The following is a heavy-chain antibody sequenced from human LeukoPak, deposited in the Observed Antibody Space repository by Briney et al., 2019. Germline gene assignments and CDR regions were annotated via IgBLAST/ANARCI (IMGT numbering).Heavy chain of an antibody. J-gene: IGHJ5*02. CDR3: ARAPLPSGSGRYPFDP. Sequence: PGGSLTLSCAASGFTFSSYSMNWVRQAPGKGLEWVSYISSSSSTIYYADSVKGRFTISTDNAKNSLYLQMNSLRDEDTAVYYCARAPLPSGSGRYPFDPWGQGTLVTVSS. CDR2: ISSSSSTI. V-gene: IGHV3-48*02. D-gene: IGHD3-10*01. CDR1: GFTFSSYS.